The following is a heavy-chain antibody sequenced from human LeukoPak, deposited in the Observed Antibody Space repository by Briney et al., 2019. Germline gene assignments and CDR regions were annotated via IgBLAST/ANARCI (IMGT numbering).Heavy chain of an antibody. D-gene: IGHD4-17*01. V-gene: IGHV3-30*18. CDR3: AKSLLNYGDYYYGMDV. CDR2: ISYDGSNK. Sequence: GGSLRLSCAASGFTFSSYGMHWVRQAPGKGLEWVAVISYDGSNKYYADSVKGRFTISRDNSKNTLHLQMNSLRAEDTAVYYCAKSLLNYGDYYYGMDVWGQGTTVTVSS. CDR1: GFTFSSYG. J-gene: IGHJ6*02.